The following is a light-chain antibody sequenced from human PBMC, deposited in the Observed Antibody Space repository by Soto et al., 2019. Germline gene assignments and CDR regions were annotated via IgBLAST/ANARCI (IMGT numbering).Light chain of an antibody. J-gene: IGKJ3*01. CDR1: QSIGSY. V-gene: IGKV3-11*01. CDR2: DAS. CDR3: QQRSTWPPFS. Sequence: EIVFAQSPANLRLSQGQRATLQCTSSQSIGSYLAWYQHKLGQPPRLLIYDASNRATGIPVRFSDSGSGTDFTLTISSQEPEDFAVYYGQQRSTWPPFSFGPGAKVDIK.